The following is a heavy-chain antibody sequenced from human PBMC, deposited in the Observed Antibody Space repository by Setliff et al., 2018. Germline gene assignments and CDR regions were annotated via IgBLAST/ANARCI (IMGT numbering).Heavy chain of an antibody. V-gene: IGHV4-61*02. D-gene: IGHD3-16*01. CDR1: GGSIDSGDYY. CDR2: LHTSGSI. J-gene: IGHJ5*02. Sequence: SETLSLTCTVSGGSIDSGDYYWSWIRQPAGKGLEWIGRLHTSGSIDYNPSLKSRVTISVDTSKNQFSLRLRSVTAADTAVYFCARALRSPLGGTAFVPVHFDPWGQGILVTVSS. CDR3: ARALRSPLGGTAFVPVHFDP.